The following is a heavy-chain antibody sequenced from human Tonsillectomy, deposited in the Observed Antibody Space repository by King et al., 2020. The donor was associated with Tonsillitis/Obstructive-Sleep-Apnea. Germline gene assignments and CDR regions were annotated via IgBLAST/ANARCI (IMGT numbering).Heavy chain of an antibody. J-gene: IGHJ4*02. CDR3: ARGWGTSFSDY. Sequence: VQLVESGGGFVKPGGSLRRSCAASGFTFSDCYMSWIRQAPGEGLEWVSYISSSRSYTHYDYSVKGRVTNSRDNAKNSLYLKMNSLRAEDTVVYYCARGWGTSFSDYWGQGTLVTVSS. CDR2: ISSSRSYT. CDR1: GFTFSDCY. V-gene: IGHV3-11*05. D-gene: IGHD2-2*01.